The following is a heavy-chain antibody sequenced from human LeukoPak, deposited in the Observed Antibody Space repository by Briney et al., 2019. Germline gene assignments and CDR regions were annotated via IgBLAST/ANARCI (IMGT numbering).Heavy chain of an antibody. CDR3: ARLTISGGRFFDC. Sequence: SETLSLTXAVSGYSIRSGYYWGWIRQSPGKGLQWIGTIYHSGSTYYNPSLKRRLTISIDTSKNQFSLKLSSVTAADTAVYYCARLTISGGRFFDCWGQGTLVTVSS. D-gene: IGHD2-15*01. V-gene: IGHV4-38-2*01. J-gene: IGHJ4*02. CDR1: GYSIRSGYY. CDR2: IYHSGST.